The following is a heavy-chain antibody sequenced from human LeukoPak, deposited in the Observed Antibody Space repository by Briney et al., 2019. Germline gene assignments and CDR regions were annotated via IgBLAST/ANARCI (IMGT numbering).Heavy chain of an antibody. V-gene: IGHV3-30*02. CDR2: IRYDGSNK. J-gene: IGHJ4*02. CDR1: GFTFSSYG. CDR3: AKDLGTGYYDSSGVDY. Sequence: GSLRLSCAASGFTFSSYGMHWVRQAPGKGLEWVSFIRYDGSNKYYTDSVKGRFTISRDNSKNTLYLQMNSVRAEDTAVYYCAKDLGTGYYDSSGVDYWGQGALVTVSA. D-gene: IGHD3-22*01.